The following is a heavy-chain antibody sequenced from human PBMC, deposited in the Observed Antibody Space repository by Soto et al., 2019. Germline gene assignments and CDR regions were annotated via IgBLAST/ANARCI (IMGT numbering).Heavy chain of an antibody. Sequence: GASVKVSCKASGYTFTGYYMHWVRQAPGQGLEWMGWINPNSGGTNYAQKLQGRVTMTTDTSTSTAYMELRSLRSDDTAVYYCARDLISHYYDSSGLASMYGMDVWGQGTTVTVSS. D-gene: IGHD3-22*01. CDR2: INPNSGGT. CDR3: ARDLISHYYDSSGLASMYGMDV. J-gene: IGHJ6*02. CDR1: GYTFTGYY. V-gene: IGHV1-2*02.